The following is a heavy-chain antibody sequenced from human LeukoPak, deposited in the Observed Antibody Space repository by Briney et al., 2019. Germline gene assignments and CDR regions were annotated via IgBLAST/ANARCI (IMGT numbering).Heavy chain of an antibody. D-gene: IGHD6-19*01. CDR3: ARTSSGWDPPQPGWYFEL. CDR2: ISSTSSYI. CDR1: GFTFNSYT. Sequence: RGSLTLSCAASGFTFNSYTVNWLRQAPGKGLEWVSYISSTSSYIHYADSVKGRFTISRANAKNSLYLQMNGLRAEDKAVYYCARTSSGWDPPQPGWYFELCGRGTLVTVSS. V-gene: IGHV3-21*01. J-gene: IGHJ2*01.